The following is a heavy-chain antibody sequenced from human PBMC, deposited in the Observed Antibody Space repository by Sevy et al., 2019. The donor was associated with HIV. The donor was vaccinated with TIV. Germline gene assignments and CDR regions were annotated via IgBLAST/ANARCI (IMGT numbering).Heavy chain of an antibody. CDR2: IKAEGSDK. V-gene: IGHV3-7*01. D-gene: IGHD3-16*01. Sequence: GGSLRLSCAASGFTFSANWMNWVRQAPGKGLEWVANIKAEGSDKHYVDSVGGRFTISRDNAKNLLFLQMNSLRVEDTAVYYCAHETFERIESWGQGTLVTVSS. CDR1: GFTFSANW. J-gene: IGHJ4*02. CDR3: AHETFERIES.